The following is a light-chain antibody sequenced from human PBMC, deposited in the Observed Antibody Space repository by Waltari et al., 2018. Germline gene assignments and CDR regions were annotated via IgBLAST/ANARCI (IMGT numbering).Light chain of an antibody. CDR1: SSNIGSNY. CDR3: AAWDDSLSGPV. V-gene: IGLV1-47*01. J-gene: IGLJ2*01. Sequence: QSVLTQPPSASGTPGQRVTISCSGSSSNIGSNYVYWYQQLPGTAPKLLIYSNKPRPSGFPDRFSGSKSDTSASLAISGLRSEDEADYYCAAWDDSLSGPVFGGGTKLTVL. CDR2: SNK.